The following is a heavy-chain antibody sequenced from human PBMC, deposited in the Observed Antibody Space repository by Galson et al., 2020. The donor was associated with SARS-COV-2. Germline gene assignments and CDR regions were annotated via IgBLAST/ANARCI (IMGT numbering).Heavy chain of an antibody. CDR1: GFTYGDSS. V-gene: IGHV3-49*03. Sequence: GESLQISCIASGFTYGDSSMSRYRQAPGKGLEWLGSFRSQAYGSTTEYGASVKGRFTISRDDFINIAYLQMNSLKTEDTAMYFCTRRIGWGIKSFDVWGQGTMVTVSS. D-gene: IGHD3-10*01. CDR2: FRSQAYGSTT. CDR3: TRRIGWGIKSFDV. J-gene: IGHJ3*01.